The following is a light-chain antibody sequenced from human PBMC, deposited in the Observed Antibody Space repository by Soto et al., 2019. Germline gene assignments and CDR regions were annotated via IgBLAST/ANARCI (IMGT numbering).Light chain of an antibody. CDR3: QQRSNWPIT. J-gene: IGKJ5*01. CDR2: AAS. Sequence: DIQMTQSPSTLSASVGDRVTITCRARQRISSWLAWYQQKPGKAPKVLIYAASSLQSGVPSRCSGSGAGTDFTLSISSLEPEDFAVYYCQQRSNWPITFGQGTRLDIK. CDR1: QRISSW. V-gene: IGKV1-5*01.